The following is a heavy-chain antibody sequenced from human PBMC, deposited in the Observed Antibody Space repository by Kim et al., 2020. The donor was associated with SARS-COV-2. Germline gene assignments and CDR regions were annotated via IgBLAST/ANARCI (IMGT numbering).Heavy chain of an antibody. V-gene: IGHV1-69*13. CDR3: ASGGAARPRSWFAP. D-gene: IGHD6-6*01. CDR1: GGTFSSYA. CDR2: IIPIFGTA. Sequence: SVKVSCKASGGTFSSYAISWVRQAPGQGLEWMGGIIPIFGTANYAQKFQGRVTITADESTSTAYMELSSLRSEDTDAYYFASGGAARPRSWFAPWGQGT. J-gene: IGHJ5*02.